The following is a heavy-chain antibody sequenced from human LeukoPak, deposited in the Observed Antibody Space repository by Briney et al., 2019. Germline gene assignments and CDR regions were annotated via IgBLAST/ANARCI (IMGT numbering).Heavy chain of an antibody. CDR3: AREPFTYYYDSSGYSP. J-gene: IGHJ5*02. CDR1: GFTFSSYW. Sequence: PGGSLRLSCAASGFTFSSYWMSWVRQAPGKGLEWVANIKQDGGEKYYVDSVKGRFTISRDNAKNSLYLQMNSLRAEDTAVYYCAREPFTYYYDSSGYSPWGQGTLVAVCS. D-gene: IGHD3-22*01. V-gene: IGHV3-7*01. CDR2: IKQDGGEK.